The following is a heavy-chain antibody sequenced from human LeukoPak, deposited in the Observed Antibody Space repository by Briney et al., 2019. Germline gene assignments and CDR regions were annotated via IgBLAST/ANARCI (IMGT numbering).Heavy chain of an antibody. J-gene: IGHJ5*02. CDR2: IYHSGST. V-gene: IGHV4-4*02. CDR3: ARVPLSDYPVDP. CDR1: GGSISSSNW. Sequence: SETLSLTCAVSGGSISSSNWWSWVRQPPGKGLEWIGEIYHSGSTNYNPPLKSRVTISVDKSKNQFSLKLSSVTAADTAVYYCARVPLSDYPVDPWGQGTLVTVSS. D-gene: IGHD4-17*01.